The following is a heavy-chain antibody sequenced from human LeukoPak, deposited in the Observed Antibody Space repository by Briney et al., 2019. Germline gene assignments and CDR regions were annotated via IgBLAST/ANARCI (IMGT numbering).Heavy chain of an antibody. Sequence: GGSLRLSCAASGFTVSSNYMSWVRQAPGKGLEWVSVIYSGGSTYYADSVKGRFTISRDNSKNTLYLQMNSLRAEDTAVYYCARPDLWFGELGFDYWGQGTLVTVSS. J-gene: IGHJ4*02. D-gene: IGHD3-10*01. CDR3: ARPDLWFGELGFDY. CDR2: IYSGGST. V-gene: IGHV3-53*01. CDR1: GFTVSSNY.